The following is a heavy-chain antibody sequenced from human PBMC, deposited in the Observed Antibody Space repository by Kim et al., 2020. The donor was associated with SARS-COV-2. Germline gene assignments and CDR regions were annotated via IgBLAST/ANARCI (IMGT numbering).Heavy chain of an antibody. CDR3: TREALGANYY. D-gene: IGHD3-16*01. Sequence: GGSLRLSCAASGFTFSDHYMDWVRQAPGKGLEWVGRIRNKVNSYTTEYAASVKGRFTISRDDSKNSLYLQMNSLKTEDTAVYYCTREALGANYYWGQGTLVTVSS. V-gene: IGHV3-72*01. CDR1: GFTFSDHY. J-gene: IGHJ4*02. CDR2: IRNKVNSYTT.